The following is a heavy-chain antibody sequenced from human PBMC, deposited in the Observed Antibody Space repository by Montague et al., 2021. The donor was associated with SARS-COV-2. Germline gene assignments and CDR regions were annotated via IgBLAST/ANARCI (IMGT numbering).Heavy chain of an antibody. J-gene: IGHJ4*02. Sequence: SETLSLTCTVSGDAIISGDYYWTWVRQPPGKGLEWIGFGHYSGSTNLNPSLKSRVSISVDTSKNQFSLELTSVTAADTAVYYCGRGANGLDAYIRYWGQGTLVTVSS. V-gene: IGHV4-61*08. CDR1: GDAIISGDYY. D-gene: IGHD5-24*01. CDR2: GHYSGST. CDR3: GRGANGLDAYIRY.